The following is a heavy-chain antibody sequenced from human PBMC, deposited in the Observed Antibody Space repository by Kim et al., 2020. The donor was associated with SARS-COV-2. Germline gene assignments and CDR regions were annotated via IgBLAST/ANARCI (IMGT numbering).Heavy chain of an antibody. D-gene: IGHD1-26*01. Sequence: GGSLRLSCAASGFTFSSYAMSWVRQAPGKGLEWVSAISGSGGSTYYADSVKGRFTISRDNSKNTLYLQMNSLRAEDTAVYYCEKDEIGGSYYYYYYGMDVWGQGTTVTVSS. CDR2: ISGSGGST. CDR1: GFTFSSYA. CDR3: EKDEIGGSYYYYYYGMDV. J-gene: IGHJ6*02. V-gene: IGHV3-23*01.